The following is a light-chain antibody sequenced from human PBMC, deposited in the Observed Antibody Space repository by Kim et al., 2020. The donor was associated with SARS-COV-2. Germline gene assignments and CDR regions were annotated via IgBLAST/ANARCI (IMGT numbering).Light chain of an antibody. Sequence: SAAVGDTVTIFCRASQSISSWLAWYKHRPGRAPELLIYDASALRSGVPSRFSGSGFETEFSLTIYSLQPDDFATYFCLQYTASPYTFGRGSKVEI. CDR1: QSISSW. CDR2: DAS. CDR3: LQYTASPYT. J-gene: IGKJ2*01. V-gene: IGKV1-5*02.